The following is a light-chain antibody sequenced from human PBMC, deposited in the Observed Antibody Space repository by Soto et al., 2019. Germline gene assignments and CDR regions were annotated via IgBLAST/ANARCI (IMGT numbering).Light chain of an antibody. Sequence: EIVLTQSPDTLSLSPGERATLSCRASQNIYINSLAWYQQRPDQPPRLLIYGASTSATAVPDRFSGSGAGTDFALTISRLQPEDFVVDYCQQYGAPPLTFGPGTKVDRK. CDR2: GAS. CDR1: QNIYINS. CDR3: QQYGAPPLT. J-gene: IGKJ3*01. V-gene: IGKV3-20*01.